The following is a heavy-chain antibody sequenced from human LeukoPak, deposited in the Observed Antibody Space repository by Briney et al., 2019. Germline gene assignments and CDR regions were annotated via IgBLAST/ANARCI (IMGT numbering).Heavy chain of an antibody. CDR3: ARVTFNYFGSGDAFDI. D-gene: IGHD3-10*01. V-gene: IGHV3-66*01. Sequence: GGSLRLSCAASGFTVSSNYMSWVRQAPGKGLEWVSIIYSDGSTYYADSVKGRVTISRDNSKNTLYLQMNTVRAEDTAVYYCARVTFNYFGSGDAFDIWGQGTMVTVSS. J-gene: IGHJ3*02. CDR1: GFTVSSNY. CDR2: IYSDGST.